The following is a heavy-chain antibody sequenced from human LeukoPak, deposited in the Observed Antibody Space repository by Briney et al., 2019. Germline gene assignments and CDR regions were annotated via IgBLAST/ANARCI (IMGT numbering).Heavy chain of an antibody. J-gene: IGHJ4*02. D-gene: IGHD6-13*01. V-gene: IGHV4-34*01. CDR2: INHSGST. CDR3: ARGNVAAAVVV. Sequence: KPSETLSLPCAVYGGPFRGYYWIGLRQPPGKRREWMGEINHSGSTNHTPSLKSQVTISVDTSKNQFSLNLSSVTAADTAVYYCARGNVAAAVVVWGQGTLVTVSS. CDR1: GGPFRGYY.